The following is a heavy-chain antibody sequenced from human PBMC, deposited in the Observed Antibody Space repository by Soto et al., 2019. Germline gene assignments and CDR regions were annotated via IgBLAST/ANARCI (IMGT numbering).Heavy chain of an antibody. CDR1: GDSISGGASF. D-gene: IGHD2-2*01. Sequence: SETLSLTCTVSGDSISGGASFWSWIRQPPGKGLEWIANVYYSGSSYYNPSLKSRLTISVDTTKNQFSLQLKSMTAADTAVYYCAKLSCTSSTCYFPGWFDPWGQGTLVTVPQ. J-gene: IGHJ5*02. V-gene: IGHV4-30-4*01. CDR2: VYYSGSS. CDR3: AKLSCTSSTCYFPGWFDP.